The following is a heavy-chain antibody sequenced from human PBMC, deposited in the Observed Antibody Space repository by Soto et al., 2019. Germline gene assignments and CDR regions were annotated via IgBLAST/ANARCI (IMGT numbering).Heavy chain of an antibody. CDR2: IIPIFGTA. J-gene: IGHJ5*02. D-gene: IGHD6-19*01. CDR1: GGTFSSYA. Sequence: QVQLVQSGAEVKKPGSSVKVSCKASGGTFSSYAISWVRQAPGQGLEWMGGIIPIFGTANYAQKFQGRVTLTADESTSTAYMELSSPRSEDTAVYYCAREPEQWLRCDWFDPWGQGTLVTVSS. V-gene: IGHV1-69*12. CDR3: AREPEQWLRCDWFDP.